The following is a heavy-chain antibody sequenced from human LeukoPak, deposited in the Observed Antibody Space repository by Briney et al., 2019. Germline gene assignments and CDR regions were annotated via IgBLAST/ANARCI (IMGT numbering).Heavy chain of an antibody. Sequence: GASVKVSCKASGGTVSRYPISWVRQAPGQGLEWMGGIIPIFGTANYARKFQGRVTITADESTSTAYMELSSLRSEDTAVYYCARDRPGRYCSTISCYSASPFDPWGQGTLVTVSS. CDR3: ARDRPGRYCSTISCYSASPFDP. V-gene: IGHV1-69*13. D-gene: IGHD2-2*02. CDR2: IIPIFGTA. J-gene: IGHJ5*02. CDR1: GGTVSRYP.